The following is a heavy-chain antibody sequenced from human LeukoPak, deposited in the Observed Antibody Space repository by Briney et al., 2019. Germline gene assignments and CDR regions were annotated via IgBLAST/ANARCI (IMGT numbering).Heavy chain of an antibody. V-gene: IGHV3-11*06. CDR1: GFTFSDYY. CDR3: AKSGWDPWH. CDR2: ISTTSTYA. Sequence: PGGSLRLSCAASGFTFSDYYMSWIRQAPGKGLEWVSYISTTSTYADYADSVKGRFTISRDNAKNSLYLQMNSLRAEDTAVYYSAKSGWDPWHCGRGNLGTVSS. J-gene: IGHJ4*02. D-gene: IGHD1-26*01.